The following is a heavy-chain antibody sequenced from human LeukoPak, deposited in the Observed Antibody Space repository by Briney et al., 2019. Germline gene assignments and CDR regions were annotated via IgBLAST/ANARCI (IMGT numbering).Heavy chain of an antibody. Sequence: PSETLSLTCTVSGGSISNNIYYWDWFRQPPGKGLEWIGSIYYSGSTYYNPSLKSRVTISVDTSKNQFPLKLSSVTAADTAMYYCARYRGASGYHFDYWGQGTLVTVSS. D-gene: IGHD5-12*01. V-gene: IGHV4-39*06. CDR2: IYYSGST. CDR3: ARYRGASGYHFDY. J-gene: IGHJ4*02. CDR1: GGSISNNIYY.